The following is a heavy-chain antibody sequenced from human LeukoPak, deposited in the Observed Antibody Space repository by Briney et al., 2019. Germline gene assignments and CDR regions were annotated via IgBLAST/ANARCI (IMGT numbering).Heavy chain of an antibody. CDR1: GYTFTNYY. D-gene: IGHD2-15*01. CDR2: MNPENGKT. Sequence: ASLKISCKAPGYTFTNYYIHWVRQAPGQGLECMGWMNPENGKTRYAEKFQGRVTITADTSTDTAYMELSSLRSEDTAVYYCARDRGVAATRYFQHWGQGTLVTVSS. CDR3: ARDRGVAATRYFQH. J-gene: IGHJ1*01. V-gene: IGHV1-69-2*01.